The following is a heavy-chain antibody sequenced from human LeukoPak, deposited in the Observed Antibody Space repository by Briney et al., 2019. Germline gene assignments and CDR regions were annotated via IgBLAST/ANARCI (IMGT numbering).Heavy chain of an antibody. V-gene: IGHV3-30*04. CDR3: AKDSHWILFDD. CDR1: GFTFSSYA. CDR2: ISYDGSNK. J-gene: IGHJ4*02. Sequence: GGSLRLSCAASGFTFSSYAMHWVRQAPGKGLEWVAVISYDGSNKYYADSVKGRFTISRDNSKNTLYLQMNSLRDEDTAVYYCAKDSHWILFDDWGQGTLVTVSS. D-gene: IGHD2-2*03.